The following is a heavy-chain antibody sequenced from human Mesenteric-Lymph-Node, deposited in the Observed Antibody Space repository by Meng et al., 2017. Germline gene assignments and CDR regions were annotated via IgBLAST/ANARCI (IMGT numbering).Heavy chain of an antibody. J-gene: IGHJ4*02. D-gene: IGHD3-10*01. CDR3: ARLYYYGSGSYYKHSETYPYYFAY. CDR2: ISSSSSYI. Sequence: GGSLRPSCAASGFTFSSYSMNWVRQAPGKGLEWVSSISSSSSYIYYADSVKGRFTISRDNAKNSLYLQMNSLRAEDTAVYYCARLYYYGSGSYYKHSETYPYYFAYWGQGTLVTGAS. V-gene: IGHV3-21*01. CDR1: GFTFSSYS.